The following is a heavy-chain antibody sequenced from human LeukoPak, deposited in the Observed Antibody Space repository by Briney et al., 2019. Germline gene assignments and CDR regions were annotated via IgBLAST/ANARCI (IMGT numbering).Heavy chain of an antibody. CDR1: GGSISSYY. V-gene: IGHV4-59*08. D-gene: IGHD3-3*02. J-gene: IGHJ4*02. CDR3: ARSGISFDY. Sequence: SETLSLTCTVSGGSISSYYWSWIRQPPGKGLEWIGYIFYGGSTNYNPSLKSRVTISVDTSKNQFSLKVSSVTAADTAVYYCARSGISFDYWGQGTLVTVSS. CDR2: IFYGGST.